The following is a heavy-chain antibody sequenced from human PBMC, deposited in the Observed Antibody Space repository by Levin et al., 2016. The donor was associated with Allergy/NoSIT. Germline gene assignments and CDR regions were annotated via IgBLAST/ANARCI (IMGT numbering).Heavy chain of an antibody. J-gene: IGHJ3*02. CDR1: GFTFSSYA. D-gene: IGHD2-2*01. CDR3: ARESVVPAAIMGAFDI. CDR2: ISYDGSNK. Sequence: GGSLRLSCAASGFTFSSYAMHWVRQAPGKGLEWVAVISYDGSNKYYADSVKGRFTISRDNSKNTLYLQMNSLRAEDTAVYYCARESVVPAAIMGAFDIWGQGTMVTVSS. V-gene: IGHV3-30-3*01.